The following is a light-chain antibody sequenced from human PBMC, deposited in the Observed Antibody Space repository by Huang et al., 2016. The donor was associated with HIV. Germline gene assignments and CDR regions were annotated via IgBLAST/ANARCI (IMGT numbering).Light chain of an antibody. V-gene: IGKV3-15*01. CDR2: GAS. CDR3: QQYNNWPMYT. J-gene: IGKJ2*01. CDR1: ESIGNN. Sequence: EIVMTQSPVTLSVSPGERATLSCRASESIGNNLAWYQQKPGQAPSLLMYGASTRAAAVPARFSGSGYGTEFTLTISSPQSEDFAVYFCQQYNNWPMYTFGQGTKLEIK.